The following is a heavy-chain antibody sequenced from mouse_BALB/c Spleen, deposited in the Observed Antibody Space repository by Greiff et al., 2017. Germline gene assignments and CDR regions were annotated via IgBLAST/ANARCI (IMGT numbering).Heavy chain of an antibody. V-gene: IGHV14-3*02. J-gene: IGHJ2*01. CDR1: GFNIKDTY. CDR3: ASGIYYFDY. CDR2: IDPANGNT. Sequence: VHVKQSGAELVKPGASVKLSCTASGFNIKDTYMHWVKQRPEQGLEWIGRIDPANGNTKYDPKFQGKATITADTSSNTAYLQLSSLTSEDTAVYYCASGIYYFDYWGQGTTLTVSS.